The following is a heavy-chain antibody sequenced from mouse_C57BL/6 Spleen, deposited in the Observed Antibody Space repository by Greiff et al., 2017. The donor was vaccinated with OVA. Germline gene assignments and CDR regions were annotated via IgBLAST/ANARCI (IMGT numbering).Heavy chain of an antibody. Sequence: EVKLVESGGGLVKPGGSLKLSCAASGFTFSSYAMSWVRQTPEKRLEWVATISDGGSYTYYPDNVKGRFTISRDNAKNNLYLQMSHLKSEDTAMYYCAREGGIYGNYDWYFDVWGTGTTVTVSS. J-gene: IGHJ1*03. CDR3: AREGGIYGNYDWYFDV. D-gene: IGHD2-1*01. CDR2: ISDGGSYT. V-gene: IGHV5-4*01. CDR1: GFTFSSYA.